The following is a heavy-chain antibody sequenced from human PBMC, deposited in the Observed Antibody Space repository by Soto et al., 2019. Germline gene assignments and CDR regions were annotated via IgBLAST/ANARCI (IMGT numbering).Heavy chain of an antibody. CDR1: GFTFSSYG. D-gene: IGHD2-2*01. V-gene: IGHV3-30*18. Sequence: PGGSLRLSCAASGFTFSSYGMHWVRQAPGKGLEWVAVISYDGSNKYYADSVKGRFTISRDNSKNTLYLQMNSLRAEDTAVYYCAKDHTVLGYCSSTSCNGGAYYYYRMDVWGQGTTVTVSS. CDR2: ISYDGSNK. J-gene: IGHJ6*02. CDR3: AKDHTVLGYCSSTSCNGGAYYYYRMDV.